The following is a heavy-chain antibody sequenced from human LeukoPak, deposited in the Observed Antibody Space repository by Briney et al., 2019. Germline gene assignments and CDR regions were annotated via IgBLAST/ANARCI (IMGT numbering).Heavy chain of an antibody. CDR3: ARGHPYDFWSGYS. Sequence: PSETLSLTCAVYGGSFSGYYWSWIRQPPGKGLEWIGEINHSGSTNYNPSLKSRVTISVDTSKNQSSLKLSSVTAADTAVYYCARGHPYDFWSGYSWGQGTLVTVSS. J-gene: IGHJ1*01. CDR1: GGSFSGYY. CDR2: INHSGST. D-gene: IGHD3-3*01. V-gene: IGHV4-34*01.